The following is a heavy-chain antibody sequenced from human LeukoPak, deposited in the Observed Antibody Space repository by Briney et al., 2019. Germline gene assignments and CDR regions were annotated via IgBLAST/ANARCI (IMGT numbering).Heavy chain of an antibody. V-gene: IGHV1-18*01. CDR1: GYTFTSYG. CDR3: ARGSQRKETARPLNY. Sequence: ASVKVSCKASGYTFTSYGISWVRQAPGQGLEWMGWISAYNGNTNYALKLQGRVTMTTDTATSTAYMELRSLRSDDTAVYYCARGSQRKETARPLNYWGQGTLVTVSS. CDR2: ISAYNGNT. J-gene: IGHJ4*02. D-gene: IGHD5-18*01.